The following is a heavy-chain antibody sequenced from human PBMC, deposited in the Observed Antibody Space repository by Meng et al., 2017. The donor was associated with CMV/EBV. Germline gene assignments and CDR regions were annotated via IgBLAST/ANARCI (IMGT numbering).Heavy chain of an antibody. V-gene: IGHV3-21*01. CDR3: ARVQCYDSSGYPCY. D-gene: IGHD3-22*01. CDR1: GFTFSSYS. J-gene: IGHJ4*02. Sequence: GESLKISCAASGFTFSSYSMNWVRQAPGKGLEWVSSISSSSSYIYYADSVKGRFTISRDNAKNSLYLQMNSLRAEDMAVYYCARVQCYDSSGYPCYWGQGTLVTVSS. CDR2: ISSSSSYI.